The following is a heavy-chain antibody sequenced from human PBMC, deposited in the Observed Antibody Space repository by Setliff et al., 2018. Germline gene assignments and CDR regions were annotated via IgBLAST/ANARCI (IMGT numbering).Heavy chain of an antibody. CDR3: ARDREGDGNYYMDV. CDR2: ISGGADKT. V-gene: IGHV3-23*01. J-gene: IGHJ6*03. D-gene: IGHD1-1*01. Sequence: GGSLRLSCVVSGFDYAMSWVRQAPGKRLEWVSSISGGADKTYYADSVRGRFTISRDNAKNTLYLQMNSLRAEDTAVYYCARDREGDGNYYMDVWGKGTTVTVSS. CDR1: GFDYA.